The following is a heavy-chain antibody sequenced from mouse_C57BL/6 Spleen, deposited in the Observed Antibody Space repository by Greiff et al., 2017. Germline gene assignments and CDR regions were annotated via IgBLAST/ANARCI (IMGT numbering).Heavy chain of an antibody. CDR1: GYTFTSYW. J-gene: IGHJ4*01. V-gene: IGHV1-52*01. Sequence: QVQLQQPGAELVRPGSSVKLSCKASGYTFTSYWMHWVKQRPIQGLEWIGNIDPSDSETHSNQNFKDKATFTVDKSSSTAYMQLSSLTSEDAAVYYSAPSAGYGYYTMDYWGQGTSVTVSS. CDR3: APSAGYGYYTMDY. CDR2: IDPSDSET. D-gene: IGHD3-2*02.